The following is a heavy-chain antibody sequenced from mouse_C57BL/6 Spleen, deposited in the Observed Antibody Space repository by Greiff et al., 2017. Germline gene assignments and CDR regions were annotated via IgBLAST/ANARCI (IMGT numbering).Heavy chain of an antibody. CDR1: GYAFSSYW. V-gene: IGHV1-80*01. Sequence: QVQLQQSGAELVKPGASVKISCKASGYAFSSYWMNWVKQRPGQGLEWIGKIYPRDGDTNYNGKFKGKATLTADKSSSPAYMQLSSLTSEDSAVYVCASGVGATPGMDYWGQGTSVTVSS. CDR2: IYPRDGDT. CDR3: ASGVGATPGMDY. D-gene: IGHD1-1*01. J-gene: IGHJ4*01.